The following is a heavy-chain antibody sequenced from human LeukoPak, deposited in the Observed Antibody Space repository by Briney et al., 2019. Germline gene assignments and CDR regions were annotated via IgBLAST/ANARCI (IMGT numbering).Heavy chain of an antibody. J-gene: IGHJ4*02. Sequence: SVKVSCKASGGTFSSYAISWVRQAPGQGLEWMGGIIPIFGTANYAQKFQGRVTITTDESTSTAYMELSSLRSEDTAVYYCAIMHPYYDGRGYWVQWGQGTLVTVSS. V-gene: IGHV1-69*05. D-gene: IGHD3-22*01. CDR3: AIMHPYYDGRGYWVQ. CDR1: GGTFSSYA. CDR2: IIPIFGTA.